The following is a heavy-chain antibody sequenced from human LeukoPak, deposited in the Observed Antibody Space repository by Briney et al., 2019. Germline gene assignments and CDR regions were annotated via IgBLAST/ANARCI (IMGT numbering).Heavy chain of an antibody. CDR2: IYHSGST. Sequence: SETLSLTCTVSGYSISSGYYWGWIRQPPGKGLEWIGSIYHSGSTYYNPSLKSRVTISVDTSKNQFSLKLSSVTAADTAVYYCARVRRMVRGVISWFDPWGQGTLVTVSS. J-gene: IGHJ5*02. V-gene: IGHV4-38-2*02. CDR3: ARVRRMVRGVISWFDP. CDR1: GYSISSGYY. D-gene: IGHD3-10*01.